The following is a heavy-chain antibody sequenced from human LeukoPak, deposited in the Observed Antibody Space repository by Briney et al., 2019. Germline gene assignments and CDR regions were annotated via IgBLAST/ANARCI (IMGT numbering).Heavy chain of an antibody. V-gene: IGHV3-23*01. D-gene: IGHD3-9*01. CDR2: ISTSGGST. Sequence: GGSLRLSCAASGFTVGSYAMSWVRQAPGKGLEWVSAISTSGGSTYYADSVRGRFTISRDISKNTLYLQMSSLRVEGTAVYYCAKDERGEYYDILTGYYPQTFDYWGQGTLVTVSS. CDR1: GFTVGSYA. J-gene: IGHJ4*02. CDR3: AKDERGEYYDILTGYYPQTFDY.